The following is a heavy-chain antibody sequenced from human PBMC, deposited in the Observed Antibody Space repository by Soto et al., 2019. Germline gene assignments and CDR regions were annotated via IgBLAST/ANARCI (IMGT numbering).Heavy chain of an antibody. CDR3: ARDFPESITMVRGVPGGMDV. J-gene: IGHJ6*02. V-gene: IGHV3-33*01. Sequence: GGSLRLSCAASGFTFSSYGMHWVRQAPGKGLEWVAVIWYDGSNKYYADSVKGRFTISRDNSKNTLYLQMNSLRAEDTAVYYCARDFPESITMVRGVPGGMDVWGQGTTVTVSS. CDR2: IWYDGSNK. CDR1: GFTFSSYG. D-gene: IGHD3-10*01.